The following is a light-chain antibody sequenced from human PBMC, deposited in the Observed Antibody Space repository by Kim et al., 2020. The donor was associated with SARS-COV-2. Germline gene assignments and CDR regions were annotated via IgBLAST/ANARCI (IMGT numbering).Light chain of an antibody. CDR3: QQRNNWPLT. J-gene: IGKJ4*01. Sequence: CPGERAPLFCRASQNVSSSNLIWYQQKSGQAPRLLIYAASNRATGIPARFSGSGSGTDFTLTISSLEPEDFAVYYCQQRNNWPLTFGGGTKVDIK. CDR1: QNVSSSN. CDR2: AAS. V-gene: IGKV3-11*01.